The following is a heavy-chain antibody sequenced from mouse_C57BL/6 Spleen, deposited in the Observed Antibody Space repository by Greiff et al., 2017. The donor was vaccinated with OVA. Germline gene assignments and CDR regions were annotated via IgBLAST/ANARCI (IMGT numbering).Heavy chain of an antibody. V-gene: IGHV5-17*01. Sequence: EVHLVESGGGLVKPGGSLKLSCAASGFTFSDYGMHWVRQAPEKGLEWVAYISSGSSTIYYADTVKGRFTISRDNAKNTLFLQMTSLRSEDTAMYYCARGHYSNYFDYWGQGTTLTVSS. CDR3: ARGHYSNYFDY. CDR2: ISSGSSTI. J-gene: IGHJ2*01. D-gene: IGHD2-5*01. CDR1: GFTFSDYG.